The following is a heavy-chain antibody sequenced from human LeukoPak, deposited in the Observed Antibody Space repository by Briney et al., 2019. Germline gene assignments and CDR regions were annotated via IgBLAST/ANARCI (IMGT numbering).Heavy chain of an antibody. CDR3: ARLGAAAPRIADFDY. Sequence: ASVKVSCKASGYTFTSYGISWVRQAPGQGLEWMGWISAYNGNTNYAQKLQGRVTMTTDTSTSTAYMELRSLRSDDTAVYYCARLGAAAPRIADFDYWGQGTLVTVSS. D-gene: IGHD6-13*01. CDR1: GYTFTSYG. J-gene: IGHJ4*02. V-gene: IGHV1-18*01. CDR2: ISAYNGNT.